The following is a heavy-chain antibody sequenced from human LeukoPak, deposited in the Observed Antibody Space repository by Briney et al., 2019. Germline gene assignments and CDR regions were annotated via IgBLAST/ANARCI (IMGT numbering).Heavy chain of an antibody. CDR2: IRNKANSYAT. CDR3: TRRGMGDSSGYYYFDY. CDR1: GFTFNGSA. J-gene: IGHJ4*02. V-gene: IGHV3-73*01. D-gene: IGHD3-22*01. Sequence: GGSLRLSCAASGFTFNGSAMHWVRQASGKGLEWVGRIRNKANSYATAYGASVKGRFTISRDDSKNTAYLQMNSLKTEDTAVYYCTRRGMGDSSGYYYFDYWGQGTLVTVSS.